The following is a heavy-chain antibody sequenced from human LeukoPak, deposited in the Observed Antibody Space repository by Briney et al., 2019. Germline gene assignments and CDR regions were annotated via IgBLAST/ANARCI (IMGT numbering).Heavy chain of an antibody. V-gene: IGHV3-66*04. CDR1: GLTVSSY. D-gene: IGHD1-26*01. CDR3: ARPPYCGVDY. J-gene: IGHJ4*02. Sequence: GGSLRLSCAASGLTVSSYMSWVRQAPGKGLEWVSVIYTGDSINYADSVKGRFTISRDKSKNTLYLQMNSLRAEDTAVYYCARPPYCGVDYWGQGTLVTVSS. CDR2: IYTGDSI.